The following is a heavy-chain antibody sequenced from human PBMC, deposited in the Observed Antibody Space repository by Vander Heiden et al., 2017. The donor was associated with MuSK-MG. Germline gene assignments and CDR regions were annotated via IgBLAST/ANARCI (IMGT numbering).Heavy chain of an antibody. CDR2: TYYRSKWYN. J-gene: IGHJ3*02. D-gene: IGHD3-16*02. V-gene: IGHV6-1*01. CDR3: AREPSYDYVWGSYRPDAFDI. Sequence: QVQLQQSGPGLVKPSQTLSLTCAISGDSVSSNSAAWNWIRQSPSRGLEWLGRTYYRSKWYNDYAVSVKSRITSNPDTSKNQFSLQRNSVTPEDTAVYYCAREPSYDYVWGSYRPDAFDIWGQGTMVTVSS. CDR1: GDSVSSNSAA.